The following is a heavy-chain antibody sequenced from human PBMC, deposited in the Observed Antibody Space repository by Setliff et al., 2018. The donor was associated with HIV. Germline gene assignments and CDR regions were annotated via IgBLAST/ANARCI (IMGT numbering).Heavy chain of an antibody. Sequence: KPSETLSLTCSVSHGSIFGDYWSWVRQSPGKGLEWIAWIDDSGNTNYNPSLKSRVTISVDTSSDQFSLQLTSVTAADTAVHYCARAPPGIQNDAFDVWGQGTMVTVSS. J-gene: IGHJ3*01. CDR1: HGSIFGDY. CDR2: IDDSGNT. V-gene: IGHV4-59*12. CDR3: ARAPPGIQNDAFDV.